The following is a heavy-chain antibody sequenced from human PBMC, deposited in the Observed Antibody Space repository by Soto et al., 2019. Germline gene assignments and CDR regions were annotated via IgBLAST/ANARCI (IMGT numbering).Heavy chain of an antibody. D-gene: IGHD3-10*01. CDR3: ARVRVYYYGSGSYSLLLDY. J-gene: IGHJ4*03. CDR1: GGSFSGYY. V-gene: IGHV4-34*01. Sequence: SETLSLTCAVYGGSFSGYYWSWIRQPPGKGLEWIGEINHSGSTNYNPSLKSRVTISVDTSKNQFSLKLSSVTAADTAVYYCARVRVYYYGSGSYSLLLDYWGQGTTVTVSS. CDR2: INHSGST.